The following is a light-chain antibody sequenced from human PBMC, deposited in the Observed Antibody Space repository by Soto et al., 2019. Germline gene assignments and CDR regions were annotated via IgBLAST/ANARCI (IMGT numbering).Light chain of an antibody. CDR2: LGS. J-gene: IGKJ1*01. CDR1: QSLLHSNGYNY. V-gene: IGKV2-28*01. CDR3: IQALQTPRT. Sequence: DIVMTQSPLSLPVTPGEPASISCRSSQSLLHSNGYNYLDWYLQKPGQSPQLLIYLGSNRASGVPDRFSGSGLGTDFTLKISRVEAEDVGVYYCIQALQTPRTFGQGTKVEIK.